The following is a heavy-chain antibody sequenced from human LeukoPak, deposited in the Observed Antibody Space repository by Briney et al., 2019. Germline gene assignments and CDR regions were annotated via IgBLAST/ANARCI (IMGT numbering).Heavy chain of an antibody. CDR2: IYYSGST. CDR1: GGSISSGGYY. V-gene: IGHV4-31*03. D-gene: IGHD5-24*01. CDR3: ARVEMATNFDY. Sequence: PSETLSLTCTVSGGSISSGGYYWSWIRQHPGKGLEWIGYIYYSGSTYYNPSLKSRVTISVDTSKNQFSLKLSSVTAADTAVYYCARVEMATNFDYWGQGTLVTVSS. J-gene: IGHJ4*02.